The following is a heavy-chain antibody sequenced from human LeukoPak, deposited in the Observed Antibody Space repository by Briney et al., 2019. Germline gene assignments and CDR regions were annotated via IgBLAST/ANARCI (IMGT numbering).Heavy chain of an antibody. J-gene: IGHJ4*02. V-gene: IGHV3-33*01. CDR3: ARVSSQGTDFDY. Sequence: GGSLRLSCAASGFTFSSYGMHWVRQAPGKGLEWVAVIWYDGSNKYYADSVKGRFTISRDNSKNTLYLQMNSLRAEDTAVYYCARVSSQGTDFDYWGQGTLVTVSS. CDR1: GFTFSSYG. CDR2: IWYDGSNK. D-gene: IGHD2/OR15-2a*01.